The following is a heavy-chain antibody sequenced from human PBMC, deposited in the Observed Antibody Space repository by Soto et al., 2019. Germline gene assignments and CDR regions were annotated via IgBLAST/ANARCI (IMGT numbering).Heavy chain of an antibody. CDR3: SRGPSSLTRFDY. CDR2: ISYDGSNK. D-gene: IGHD2-2*01. J-gene: IGHJ4*02. Sequence: PGGSLRLSCAASGLTFSSYAMHWVRQAPGKGLEWVAVISYDGSNKYYADSVKGRFTISRDNSKNTLYLQMNSLRADDTAVYYCSRGPSSLTRFDYWGQGTLVTVSS. V-gene: IGHV3-30-3*01. CDR1: GLTFSSYA.